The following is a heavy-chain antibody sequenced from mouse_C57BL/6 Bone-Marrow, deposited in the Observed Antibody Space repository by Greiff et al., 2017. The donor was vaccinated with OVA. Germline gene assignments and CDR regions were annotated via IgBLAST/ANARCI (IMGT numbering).Heavy chain of an antibody. CDR3: AIWFLYWWFDV. CDR1: GYTFTSYW. J-gene: IGHJ1*03. D-gene: IGHD2-2*01. Sequence: VQLVESGAELAKPGASVKLSCKASGYTFTSYWMHWVKQRPGQGLEWIGYINPSSGYTKYNQKFKDKATLTADKSSSTAYMQLSSLTYEDSAVYYCAIWFLYWWFDVWGTGTTVTVSS. V-gene: IGHV1-7*01. CDR2: INPSSGYT.